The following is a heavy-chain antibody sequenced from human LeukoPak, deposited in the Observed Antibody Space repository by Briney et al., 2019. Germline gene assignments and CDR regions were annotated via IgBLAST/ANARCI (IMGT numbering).Heavy chain of an antibody. CDR2: IYSGGST. V-gene: IGHV3-53*01. CDR1: GFTVSSNY. CDR3: ARGGNGPFEY. Sequence: GGSLKLSCAASGFTVSSNYMSWVRQAPGKGPEWVSIIYSGGSTYYADSVKGRFTISRDNSKNTLYLQMNSLRAEDTAVYHCARGGNGPFEYWGQGTLVTVSS. D-gene: IGHD3-16*01. J-gene: IGHJ4*02.